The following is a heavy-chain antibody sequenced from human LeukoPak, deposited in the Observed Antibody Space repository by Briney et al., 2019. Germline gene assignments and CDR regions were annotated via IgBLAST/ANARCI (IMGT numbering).Heavy chain of an antibody. CDR3: ARVGRSGYYDFWSGYPLATIGPQEASYYMDV. D-gene: IGHD3-3*01. J-gene: IGHJ6*03. V-gene: IGHV1-18*01. CDR1: GYTFTSYG. Sequence: ASVKVSCKASGYTFTSYGISWVRQAPGQGLEWMGWISAYNGNTNYAQKLQGRVTMTTDTSTSTAYMELRSLRSDDTAVYYCARVGRSGYYDFWSGYPLATIGPQEASYYMDVWGKGTTVTVSS. CDR2: ISAYNGNT.